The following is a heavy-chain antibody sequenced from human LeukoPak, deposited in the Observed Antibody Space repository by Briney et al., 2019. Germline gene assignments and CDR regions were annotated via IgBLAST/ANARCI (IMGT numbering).Heavy chain of an antibody. Sequence: GASVKVSCKAPGYTFTSYGISWVRQAPGQGLEWMGWISAYNGNTNYAQKLQGRVTMTTDTSTSTAYMELRSLRSDDTAVYYCATSVRGPSPLLYYYYYMDVWGKGTTVTVSS. V-gene: IGHV1-18*01. CDR3: ATSVRGPSPLLYYYYYMDV. J-gene: IGHJ6*03. CDR1: GYTFTSYG. CDR2: ISAYNGNT. D-gene: IGHD3-10*01.